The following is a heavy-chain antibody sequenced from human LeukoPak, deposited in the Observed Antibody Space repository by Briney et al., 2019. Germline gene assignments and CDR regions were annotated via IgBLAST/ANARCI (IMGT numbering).Heavy chain of an antibody. CDR1: GYTFTGYY. CDR2: INPNNGGT. CDR3: ARVDYGDYWAFDI. J-gene: IGHJ3*02. D-gene: IGHD4-17*01. Sequence: GASVKVSCKASGYTFTGYYMHWVRQAPGQGLEWVGWINPNNGGTNYAQKFQGWVTMTRDTSISTAYMELSRLRSDDTAVYYCARVDYGDYWAFDIWGQGTMVTVSS. V-gene: IGHV1-2*04.